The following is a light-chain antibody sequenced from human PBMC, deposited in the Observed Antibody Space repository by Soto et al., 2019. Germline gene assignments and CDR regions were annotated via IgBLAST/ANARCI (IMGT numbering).Light chain of an antibody. J-gene: IGKJ3*01. Sequence: EIVLTQSPATLSLSPGERATLSCVASQSVSSSYLAWYQQKPGLAPRLLIYDASSRATGIPDRFSGSGSGTDFTHSCGRLEPEDFAVYYCQHPNFGPGPKVDIK. V-gene: IGKV3D-20*01. CDR3: QHPN. CDR2: DAS. CDR1: QSVSSSY.